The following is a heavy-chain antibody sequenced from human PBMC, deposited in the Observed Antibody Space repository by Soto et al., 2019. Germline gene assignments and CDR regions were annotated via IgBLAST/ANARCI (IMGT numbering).Heavy chain of an antibody. CDR1: GYTFTSYY. V-gene: IGHV1-46*01. Sequence: ASVKVSCKASGYTFTSYYMHWVRQAPGQGLEWMGIINPSGGSTSYAQKFQGRVTMTRDTSTSTVYMELSSLRSEDTAVYYYTGEHSSGYYRYFDLWGRGTLVTVSS. CDR3: TGEHSSGYYRYFDL. CDR2: INPSGGST. J-gene: IGHJ2*01. D-gene: IGHD3-22*01.